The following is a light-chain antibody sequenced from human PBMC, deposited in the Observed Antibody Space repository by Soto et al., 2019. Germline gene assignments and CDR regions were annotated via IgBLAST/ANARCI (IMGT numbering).Light chain of an antibody. V-gene: IGKV1-5*01. CDR2: DAS. CDR3: QQCYMGWT. J-gene: IGKJ1*01. CDR1: QSISRS. Sequence: DIQMTQSPSTLSASVGDRVTITCRASQSISRSLAWYQHQPGKAPKLLIYDASSLESGVPSRFSGIGSGTEFTLSISSLQPEDFSTYYCQQCYMGWTFGQGTKVDIK.